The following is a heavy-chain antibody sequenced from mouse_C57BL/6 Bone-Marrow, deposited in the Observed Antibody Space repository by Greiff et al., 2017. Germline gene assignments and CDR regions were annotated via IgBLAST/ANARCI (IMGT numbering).Heavy chain of an antibody. Sequence: QVQLQQSGAELARPGASVKLSCKASGYTFTSYGISWVKQRTGQGLEWIGEIYPRSGNTYYNEKFKGKATLTADKSSSTAYMELRSLTSEDSAAYFCARSDYYYGSSYGYFDVWGTGTTVTVSS. J-gene: IGHJ1*03. CDR2: IYPRSGNT. D-gene: IGHD1-1*01. CDR1: GYTFTSYG. V-gene: IGHV1-81*01. CDR3: ARSDYYYGSSYGYFDV.